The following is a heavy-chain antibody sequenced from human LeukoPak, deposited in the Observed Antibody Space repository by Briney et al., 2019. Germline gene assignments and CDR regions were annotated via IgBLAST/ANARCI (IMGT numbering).Heavy chain of an antibody. Sequence: GGSLRLSCAASGFTFSSYSMNWVRQAPGKGLEWVAFIRYDGSNKYYADSVKGRFTISRDDSKNTLYLQMNSLRAEDTAVYYCAKDPGPYYYDSSGYPLWGQGTLVTVSS. CDR3: AKDPGPYYYDSSGYPL. CDR2: IRYDGSNK. J-gene: IGHJ4*02. D-gene: IGHD3-22*01. V-gene: IGHV3-30*02. CDR1: GFTFSSYS.